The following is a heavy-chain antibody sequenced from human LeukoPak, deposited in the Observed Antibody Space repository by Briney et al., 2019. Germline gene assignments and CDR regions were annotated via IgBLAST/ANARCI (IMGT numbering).Heavy chain of an antibody. CDR2: FEPEDGET. J-gene: IGHJ4*02. CDR1: GYNVTESN. CDR3: ATRGYDVVLDH. Sequence: ASVKVSCKVFGYNVTESNMHWVRQAPGKGLEWMGGFEPEDGETIYAQKFQGRVTMTEDTSTDTAYMELSSLTSDDTAVYYCATRGYDVVLDHWGQGTLVTVTS. V-gene: IGHV1-24*01. D-gene: IGHD5-12*01.